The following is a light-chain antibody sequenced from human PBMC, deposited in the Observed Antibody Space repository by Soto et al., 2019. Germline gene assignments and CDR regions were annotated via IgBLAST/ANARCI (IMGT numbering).Light chain of an antibody. J-gene: IGKJ1*01. V-gene: IGKV1-5*01. CDR1: QTITTW. CDR3: QQYNTLSGT. CDR2: DAS. Sequence: DIQMTQSPSTLSASVGDRVTINCRASQTITTWLAWYQQKPGKAPKLLIYDASTLESGVPSRFSGSGFGTEFSLTISSLQPDDFASYYCQQYNTLSGTFGQGTKVDIK.